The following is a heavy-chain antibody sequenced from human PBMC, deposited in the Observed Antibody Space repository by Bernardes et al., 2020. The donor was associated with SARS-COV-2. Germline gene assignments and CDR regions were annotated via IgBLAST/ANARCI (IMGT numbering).Heavy chain of an antibody. J-gene: IGHJ5*02. CDR1: GFTFNNYD. D-gene: IGHD3-10*01. CDR3: ASYYYGSGTSRPEYNWFDP. CDR2: IRGSSGSST. Sequence: GGSLRLSCAASGFTFNNYDMSWVRQAPGKGLEWVSVIRGSSGSSTYYADSVKGRFTISRENSKNTLYLQMNSLRDEDTAVYYCASYYYGSGTSRPEYNWFDPWGQGTLVIVSS. V-gene: IGHV3-23*01.